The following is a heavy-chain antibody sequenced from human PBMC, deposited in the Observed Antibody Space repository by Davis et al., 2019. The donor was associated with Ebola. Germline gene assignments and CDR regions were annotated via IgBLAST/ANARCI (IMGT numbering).Heavy chain of an antibody. V-gene: IGHV3-23*01. CDR1: GFTFNLYT. D-gene: IGHD1-26*01. Sequence: PGGSLRLSCTASGFTFNLYTMSWVRQAPGKGLEWISGAIGVSTDTYYADSVKGRFTISRDNSRNTVYLQMYSLRAEDTGIYFCTKDLISNDGKWEFDYWGPGTLVTVSS. J-gene: IGHJ4*02. CDR3: TKDLISNDGKWEFDY. CDR2: AIGVSTDT.